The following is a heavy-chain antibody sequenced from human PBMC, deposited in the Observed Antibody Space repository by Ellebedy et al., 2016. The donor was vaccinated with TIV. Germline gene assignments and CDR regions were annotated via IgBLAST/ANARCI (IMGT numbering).Heavy chain of an antibody. CDR2: ISYSGST. J-gene: IGHJ3*02. CDR1: GGSISSYY. CDR3: ARVVWQQPVSYAFDI. V-gene: IGHV4-59*01. D-gene: IGHD6-13*01. Sequence: MPGGSLRLSCTVSGGSISSYYWSWIRQPPGKGLEWIGYISYSGSTNDNPYRKSRVTIAVDTSKKQFSLRLNSVTAADTAVYYCARVVWQQPVSYAFDIWGQGTMVTVSS.